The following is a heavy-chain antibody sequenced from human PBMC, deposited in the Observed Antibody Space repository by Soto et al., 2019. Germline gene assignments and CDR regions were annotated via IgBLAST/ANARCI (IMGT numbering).Heavy chain of an antibody. D-gene: IGHD6-19*01. V-gene: IGHV3-53*04. J-gene: IGHJ3*02. CDR3: ARDRYSSGWLDAFDI. Sequence: GGSLRVSCAAAGFTVSGNYMSWVRQAPGKGLEWVSVIFTGGSTYYADSVKGRFTISRHSSKNTVYLQMNSLRAEDTAVYYCARDRYSSGWLDAFDIWGQGTMVT. CDR1: GFTVSGNY. CDR2: IFTGGST.